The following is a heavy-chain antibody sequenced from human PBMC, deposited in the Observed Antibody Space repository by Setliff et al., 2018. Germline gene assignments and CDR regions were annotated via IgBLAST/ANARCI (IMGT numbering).Heavy chain of an antibody. CDR3: ARHGGWYFDL. V-gene: IGHV4-34*01. D-gene: IGHD4-17*01. CDR2: IGHSDMP. CDR1: GGPFTGYY. J-gene: IGHJ2*01. Sequence: SETLSLTCTVYGGPFTGYYWGWFRQVPGKGLEWIAEIGHSDMPHYNPSLKSRVTISADTSKSEFSLRLISVTAADSAVYYCARHGGWYFDLWGRGTLVTVSS.